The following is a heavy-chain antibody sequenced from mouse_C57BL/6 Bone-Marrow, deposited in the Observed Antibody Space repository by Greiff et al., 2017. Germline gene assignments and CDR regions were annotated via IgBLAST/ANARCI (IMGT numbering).Heavy chain of an antibody. CDR1: GFTFSDYG. Sequence: EVQLVESGGGLVQPGGSLKLSCAASGFTFSDYGMAWVRQAPRKGPEWVAFISNLAYSIYYADTVTGRFTISRENAKNTLYLEMSSLRSEDTAMYYCARQGGKYLYAMDYWGQGTSVTVSS. J-gene: IGHJ4*01. CDR3: ARQGGKYLYAMDY. D-gene: IGHD5-1-1*01. CDR2: ISNLAYSI. V-gene: IGHV5-15*01.